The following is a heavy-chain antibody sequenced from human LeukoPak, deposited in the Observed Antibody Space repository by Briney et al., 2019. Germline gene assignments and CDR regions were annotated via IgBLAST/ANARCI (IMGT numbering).Heavy chain of an antibody. Sequence: PSETLSLTCTVSGGSISSSSYYWGWIRQPPGKGLEWIGTLYYSGTTYYNPSLKSRLTMSVDTSKDQFSLKLTSVTAADTAIYYCARRDYWGYLDYWGQGTLVTVSS. V-gene: IGHV4-39*01. J-gene: IGHJ4*02. D-gene: IGHD7-27*01. CDR3: ARRDYWGYLDY. CDR2: LYYSGTT. CDR1: GGSISSSSYY.